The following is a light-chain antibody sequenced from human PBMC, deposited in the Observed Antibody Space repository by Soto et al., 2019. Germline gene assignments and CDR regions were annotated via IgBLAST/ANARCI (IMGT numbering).Light chain of an antibody. V-gene: IGKV1-39*01. Sequence: DIQMTQSPSSLSASVGDRVTITCRASQSISSYLNCYQQKPGKAPKLLIYAASSLQSGVPSRFSGSGSGTDFTLTISSLQPEDSAIYYCQQSYSTPHTFGQGTKLEIK. CDR1: QSISSY. CDR3: QQSYSTPHT. CDR2: AAS. J-gene: IGKJ2*01.